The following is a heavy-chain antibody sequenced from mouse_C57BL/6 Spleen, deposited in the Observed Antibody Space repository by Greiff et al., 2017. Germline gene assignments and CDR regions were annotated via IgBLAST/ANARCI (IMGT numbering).Heavy chain of an antibody. CDR1: GYTFTSYW. V-gene: IGHV1-72*01. J-gene: IGHJ1*03. CDR3: ASPYYYGSSYQYWYFDV. D-gene: IGHD1-1*01. Sequence: QVQLKQPGAELVKPGASVKLSCKASGYTFTSYWMHWVKQRPGRGLEWIGRIDPNSGGTKYNEKFKSKATLTVDKPSSTAYMQLSSLTSEDSAVYYCASPYYYGSSYQYWYFDVWGTGTTVTVSS. CDR2: IDPNSGGT.